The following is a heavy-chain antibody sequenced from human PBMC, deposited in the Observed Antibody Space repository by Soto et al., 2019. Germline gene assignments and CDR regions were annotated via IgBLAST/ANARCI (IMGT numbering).Heavy chain of an antibody. CDR3: ARRTPLYASESSRFDP. Sequence: SETLSLTCTVSGGSISSSDSYWGWIRRPPGKGLEWVGTIDYSGGTTYNPSLESRVTISVDTSKNQFSLRLSFVTAADTAVYYCARRTPLYASESSRFDPWGQGALVTVSS. D-gene: IGHD3-10*01. V-gene: IGHV4-39*01. CDR2: IDYSGGT. J-gene: IGHJ5*02. CDR1: GGSISSSDSY.